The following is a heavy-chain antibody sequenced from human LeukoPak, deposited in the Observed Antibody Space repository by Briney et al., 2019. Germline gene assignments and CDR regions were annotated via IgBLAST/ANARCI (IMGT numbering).Heavy chain of an antibody. CDR2: INPNSGGT. CDR1: GYTSTGYY. Sequence: GASVKVSCKASGYTSTGYYMHWVRQAPGQGLEWMGRINPNSGGTNYAQKFQGRVTMTRDTSISTAYMELSRLRSDDTAVYYCALRYYHDSSGSKEIDYWGQGTLVTVSS. V-gene: IGHV1-2*06. J-gene: IGHJ4*02. CDR3: ALRYYHDSSGSKEIDY. D-gene: IGHD3-22*01.